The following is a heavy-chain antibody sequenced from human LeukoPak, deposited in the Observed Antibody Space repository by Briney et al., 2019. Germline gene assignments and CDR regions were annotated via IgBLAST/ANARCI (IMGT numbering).Heavy chain of an antibody. CDR1: GFTFSNAW. CDR2: IKSKTDGGTT. V-gene: IGHV3-15*01. J-gene: IGHJ5*02. D-gene: IGHD2-15*01. Sequence: PGGSLRLSCAASGFTFSNAWMSWVRQAPGKGLEWVGRIKSKTDGGTTDYAAPVKGRFTISRDDSKNTLYLQMHSLKTEDTAVYYCTTDEYCSGGSCYWFDPWGQGTRVTVSS. CDR3: TTDEYCSGGSCYWFDP.